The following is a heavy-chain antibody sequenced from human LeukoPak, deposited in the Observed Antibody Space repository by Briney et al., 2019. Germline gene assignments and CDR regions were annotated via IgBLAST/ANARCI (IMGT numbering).Heavy chain of an antibody. CDR2: INWNGGST. V-gene: IGHV3-20*04. Sequence: GGSLRLSCAASGFTFDDYGMSWVRQAPGKGLEWVSGINWNGGSTGYADSVKGRFTISRDNAKNSLYLQMNSLRAEDAALYYCARTSYYYYYMDVWGKGTTVTVSS. J-gene: IGHJ6*03. CDR1: GFTFDDYG. CDR3: ARTSYYYYYMDV.